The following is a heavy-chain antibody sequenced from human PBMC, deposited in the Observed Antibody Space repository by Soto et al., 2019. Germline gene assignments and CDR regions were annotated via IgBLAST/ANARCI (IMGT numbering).Heavy chain of an antibody. CDR2: LYPGDPGT. J-gene: IGHJ3*02. Sequence: GEPLKISCNGSGYSFTIYWIAWVLQMPGRGLEWMWILYPGDPGTRYSPSFQGQVTISADKSIRTAYLQWSSLKASDSAIYYCARGSFRADFDIWGQGTMVTVSS. CDR3: ARGSFRADFDI. CDR1: GYSFTIYW. D-gene: IGHD3-10*01. V-gene: IGHV5-51*01.